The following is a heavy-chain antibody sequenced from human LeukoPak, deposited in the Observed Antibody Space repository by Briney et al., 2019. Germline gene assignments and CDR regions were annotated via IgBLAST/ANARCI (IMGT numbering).Heavy chain of an antibody. J-gene: IGHJ3*02. V-gene: IGHV4-4*07. D-gene: IGHD3-3*01. CDR1: GRSISSYY. Sequence: SETMSLTCTVSGRSISSYYWSWIRQPAVKVLESIGRIYTSGSTNYNPSLKSRVTISVDKSKNQFSLKLSSVTAADTAVYYCARVATIFGVVTDAFDIWGQGTMVTVSS. CDR2: IYTSGST. CDR3: ARVATIFGVVTDAFDI.